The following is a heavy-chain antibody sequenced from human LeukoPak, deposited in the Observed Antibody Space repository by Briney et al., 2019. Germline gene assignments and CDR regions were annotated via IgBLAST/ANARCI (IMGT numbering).Heavy chain of an antibody. Sequence: SVTVSCKASGGTFSSYAISWVRQAPGQGLEWMGGIIPILGIANYAQKFQGRVTITADKSTSTAYMELSSLRSEDTAVYYCARGEGSSGYTIRKNFDYWGQGTLVTVSS. V-gene: IGHV1-69*10. D-gene: IGHD3-22*01. J-gene: IGHJ4*02. CDR3: ARGEGSSGYTIRKNFDY. CDR2: IIPILGIA. CDR1: GGTFSSYA.